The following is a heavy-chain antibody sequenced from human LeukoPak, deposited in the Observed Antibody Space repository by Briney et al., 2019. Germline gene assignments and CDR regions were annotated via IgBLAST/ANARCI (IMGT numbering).Heavy chain of an antibody. CDR2: IIPILGIA. V-gene: IGHV1-69*04. D-gene: IGHD2-2*01. CDR3: AYPGGHCSSTSCYEEDPLGGFDP. CDR1: GGTFSSYA. J-gene: IGHJ5*02. Sequence: SVKVSCKASGGTFSSYAISWVRQAPGQGLEWMGRIIPILGIANYAQKFQGRVTITADKSTSTAYMELSSLRSEDTAVYYCAYPGGHCSSTSCYEEDPLGGFDPWGQGTLVTVSS.